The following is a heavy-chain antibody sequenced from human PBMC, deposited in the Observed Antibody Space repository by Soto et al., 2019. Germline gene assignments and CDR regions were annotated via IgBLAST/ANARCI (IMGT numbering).Heavy chain of an antibody. CDR2: TNPRDGST. V-gene: IGHV1-46*01. CDR1: GYSLTGYY. Sequence: ASVKVSCKASGYSLTGYYMHWVRRAPGQGLEWMGITNPRDGSTNYAKKFQGRVTMTSDTSTRTVYMEMRSLRSDDTAMYYCARSYVTSRPIDFWGKGTLVTVSS. CDR3: ARSYVTSRPIDF. J-gene: IGHJ4*02. D-gene: IGHD3-10*02.